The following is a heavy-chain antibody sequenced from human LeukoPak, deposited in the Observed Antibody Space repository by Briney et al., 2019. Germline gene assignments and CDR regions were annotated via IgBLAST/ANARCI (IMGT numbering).Heavy chain of an antibody. CDR1: GYSISSGYY. D-gene: IGHD3-9*01. Sequence: SETLSLTCTVSGYSISSGYYWGWIRQPPGKGLEWIGIIYHSGRTDYNPSLKSRVTISEDTSKNQFSPKLSSVTAADTAVYYCARVSDWLLPFDYWGQGTLVTVSS. J-gene: IGHJ4*02. CDR3: ARVSDWLLPFDY. CDR2: IYHSGRT. V-gene: IGHV4-38-2*02.